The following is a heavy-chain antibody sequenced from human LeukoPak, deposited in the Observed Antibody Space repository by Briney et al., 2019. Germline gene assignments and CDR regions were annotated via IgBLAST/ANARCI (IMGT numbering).Heavy chain of an antibody. Sequence: PGGSLRLSCAASGFTFSDYSMHWVRQAPGKGLEWVSCISSTSSYIYYADSVRGRFTISRDNAKNSLYLQVNSLRAEDTAVYYCARGQLWQTGWFDPWGQGTLVTVSS. CDR3: ARGQLWQTGWFDP. J-gene: IGHJ5*02. CDR2: ISSTSSYI. CDR1: GFTFSDYS. V-gene: IGHV3-21*01. D-gene: IGHD5-18*01.